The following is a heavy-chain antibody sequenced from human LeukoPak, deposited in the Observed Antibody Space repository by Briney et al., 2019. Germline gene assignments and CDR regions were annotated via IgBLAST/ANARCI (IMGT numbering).Heavy chain of an antibody. CDR1: GYTFTGYY. D-gene: IGHD3-22*01. J-gene: IGHJ4*02. CDR2: INPNSGGT. CDR3: ARDYYDSSGYLDY. V-gene: IGHV1-2*02. Sequence: ASVKASCKASGYTFTGYYMHWVRQAPGQGLEWMGWINPNSGGTNYAQTFQGRVTMTRDTSISTAYMELSRLRSDDTAVYYCARDYYDSSGYLDYWGQGTLVTVSS.